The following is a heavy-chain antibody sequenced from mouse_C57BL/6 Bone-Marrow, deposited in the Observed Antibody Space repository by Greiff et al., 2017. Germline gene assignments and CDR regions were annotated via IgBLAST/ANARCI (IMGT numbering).Heavy chain of an antibody. Sequence: EVKLMESGGGLVKPGGSLKLSCAASGFTFSSYAMYWVRQTPEKRLEWVATISDGGSYTYYPYNVKGRITISRDNAKNNLYLQMSHLKSEDTAMYYCSRDGVAYWGRGTLVTVSA. J-gene: IGHJ3*01. V-gene: IGHV5-4*01. CDR1: GFTFSSYA. CDR2: ISDGGSYT. CDR3: SRDGVAY.